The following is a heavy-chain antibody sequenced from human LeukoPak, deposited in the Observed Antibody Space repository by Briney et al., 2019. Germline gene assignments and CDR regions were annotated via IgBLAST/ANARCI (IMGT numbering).Heavy chain of an antibody. D-gene: IGHD6-19*01. CDR3: ARVRPVLKSPGPVGY. CDR1: GYTFTSYY. CDR2: INPSGGST. V-gene: IGHV1-46*01. J-gene: IGHJ4*02. Sequence: GASVKVSCMASGYTFTSYYMHWVRQAPGQGLEWMGIINPSGGSTSYAQKFQGRVTMTRDTSTSTVYMELSSLRSEDTAVYYCARVRPVLKSPGPVGYGGQGTLVTVSS.